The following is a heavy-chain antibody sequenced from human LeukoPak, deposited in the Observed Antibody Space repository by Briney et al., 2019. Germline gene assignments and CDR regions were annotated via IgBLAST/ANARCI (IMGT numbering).Heavy chain of an antibody. J-gene: IGHJ6*03. CDR3: ARHIHYCSGGSCYGYYYMDV. CDR1: GGSISSYY. D-gene: IGHD2-15*01. Sequence: SETLSLTCTVSGGSISSYYWSWIRQPPGKGLEWIGYIYYSGSTNYNPSLKSRVTISVDTSKNQFSLKLSSVTAADTAVYYCARHIHYCSGGSCYGYYYMDVWGKGTTVTISS. V-gene: IGHV4-59*08. CDR2: IYYSGST.